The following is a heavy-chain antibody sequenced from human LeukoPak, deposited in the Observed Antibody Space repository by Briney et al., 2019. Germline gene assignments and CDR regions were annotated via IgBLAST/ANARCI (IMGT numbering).Heavy chain of an antibody. CDR2: INPNSGGT. Sequence: ASVKVSCKASGYTFTGYYMHWVRQAPGQGLEWMGWINPNSGGTNYAQKFQGRVTMTRDTSISTAYMELSRLRSDDTAVSYCARDLGYFWNYAHYFDYWGQGTLVTVSS. J-gene: IGHJ4*02. CDR1: GYTFTGYY. D-gene: IGHD1-7*01. V-gene: IGHV1-2*02. CDR3: ARDLGYFWNYAHYFDY.